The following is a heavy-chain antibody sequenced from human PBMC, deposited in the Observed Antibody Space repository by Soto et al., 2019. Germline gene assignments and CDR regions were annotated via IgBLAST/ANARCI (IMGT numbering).Heavy chain of an antibody. CDR3: ARTVRGGATNPPRYYYYGMDV. J-gene: IGHJ6*02. CDR2: IIPIFGTA. V-gene: IGHV1-69*01. CDR1: GGTFSSYA. Sequence: SVKVSCKASGGTFSSYAISWVRQAPGQGLEWMGGIIPIFGTANYAQKFQGRVTITADESTSTAYMELSSLRSEDTAVYYCARTVRGGATNPPRYYYYGMDVWGQGTTVTVSS. D-gene: IGHD3-10*01.